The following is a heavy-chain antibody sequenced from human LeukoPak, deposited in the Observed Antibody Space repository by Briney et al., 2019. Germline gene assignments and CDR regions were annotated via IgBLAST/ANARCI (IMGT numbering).Heavy chain of an antibody. CDR1: GFTFSSYW. CDR3: ARGILAHYGVDV. Sequence: AGGSLRLSCTASGFTFSSYWMHWGRQAPGKGLVWVSRVKSDGSSTNYADSVKGRFTISRDNAKNTLYLQMNSLRVEDTAVYYCARGILAHYGVDVWGQGTTVTVSS. V-gene: IGHV3-74*01. J-gene: IGHJ6*02. CDR2: VKSDGSST. D-gene: IGHD5-18*01.